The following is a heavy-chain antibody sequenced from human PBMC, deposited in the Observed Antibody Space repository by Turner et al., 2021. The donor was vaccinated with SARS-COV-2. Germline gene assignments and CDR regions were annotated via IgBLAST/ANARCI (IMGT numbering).Heavy chain of an antibody. CDR2: SRNKAKSFTT. CDR1: GFTFSDHY. J-gene: IGHJ4*02. CDR3: TRDAARGY. Sequence: EVQLVESGGGLVQPGGSLRPPCAASGFTFSDHYLDWVRQAPGKGLEWVGRSRNKAKSFTTDYAASVKGRFTISRDDAKSSLYLQMNSLKIEDTAVYYCTRDAARGYWGQGTLVSVSS. D-gene: IGHD6-6*01. V-gene: IGHV3-72*01.